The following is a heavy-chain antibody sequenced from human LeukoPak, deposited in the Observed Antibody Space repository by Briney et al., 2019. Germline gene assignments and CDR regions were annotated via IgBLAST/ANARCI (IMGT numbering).Heavy chain of an antibody. D-gene: IGHD2-2*01. CDR1: GGSFSGYY. Sequence: SETLSLTCAVYGGSFSGYYWSWIRQPPGKGLEWIGEINHSGSTNYNPSLKSRVTISVDTSKSQFSLKLSSVTAADTAVYYCASLPLRYCSSTSCPVHSTYYYYGMDVWGQGTTVTVSS. V-gene: IGHV4-34*01. CDR2: INHSGST. CDR3: ASLPLRYCSSTSCPVHSTYYYYGMDV. J-gene: IGHJ6*02.